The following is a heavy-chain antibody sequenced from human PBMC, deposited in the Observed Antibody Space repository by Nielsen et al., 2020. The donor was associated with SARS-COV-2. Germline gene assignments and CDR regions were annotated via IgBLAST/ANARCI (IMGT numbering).Heavy chain of an antibody. CDR3: ARGEFVYYDFWSGYYRPSYYYGMDV. CDR1: GYTFTSYD. V-gene: IGHV1-8*01. Sequence: ASVKVSCKASGYTFTSYDINWVRQATGQGLEWMGWMNPNSGNTGYAQKFQGRVTMTRNTSISTAYMELSSLRSEDTAVYYCARGEFVYYDFWSGYYRPSYYYGMDVWGQGTTVTVSS. J-gene: IGHJ6*02. CDR2: MNPNSGNT. D-gene: IGHD3-3*01.